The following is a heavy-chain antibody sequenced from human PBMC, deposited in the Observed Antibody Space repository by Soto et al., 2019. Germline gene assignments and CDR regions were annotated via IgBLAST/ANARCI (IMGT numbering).Heavy chain of an antibody. CDR2: IYYTGST. CDR3: SKTGPDDDDPFDP. D-gene: IGHD1-1*01. Sequence: SETLSLTCSVSGGSINNHYWSWIRQPPGGGLEWIGYIYYTGSTNYNPSLKSRVTISVDTSKNQFSLKLTSVTAADTAVYYCSKTGPDDDDPFDPCGQGILGTV. CDR1: GGSINNHY. J-gene: IGHJ5*02. V-gene: IGHV4-59*11.